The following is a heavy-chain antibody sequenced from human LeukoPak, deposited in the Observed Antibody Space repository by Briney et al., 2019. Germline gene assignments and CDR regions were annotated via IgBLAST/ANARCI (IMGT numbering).Heavy chain of an antibody. V-gene: IGHV1-18*01. J-gene: IGHJ4*02. CDR1: GYTFSSYG. D-gene: IGHD6-13*01. Sequence: ASVTVSCKASGYTFSSYGITWVRQAPGQGLEWMGWISTYTGNTDYAQKLQGRVTVTTDTSTNTAYVELRSLRSDDTAVYYCARVFHDSSSWFFDYWGQGTLVTVSS. CDR3: ARVFHDSSSWFFDY. CDR2: ISTYTGNT.